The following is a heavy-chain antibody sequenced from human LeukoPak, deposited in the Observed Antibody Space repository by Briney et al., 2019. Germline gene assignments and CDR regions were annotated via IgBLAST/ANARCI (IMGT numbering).Heavy chain of an antibody. CDR2: ISGSGGSA. J-gene: IGHJ6*02. D-gene: IGHD6-19*01. V-gene: IGHV3-23*01. CDR3: AKRSYSSHWYYYYGMDV. CDR1: GFTFSSYA. Sequence: GESLRLSCAASGFTFSSYAMSWVRQAPGKGLEWVSAISGSGGSAYYADSVKGRFTISRDNSKNTLFLQMNSLRAEDTAVYYCAKRSYSSHWYYYYGMDVWGQGTTVTVSS.